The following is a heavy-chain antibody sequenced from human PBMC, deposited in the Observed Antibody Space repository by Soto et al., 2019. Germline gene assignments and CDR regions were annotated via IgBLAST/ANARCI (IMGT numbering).Heavy chain of an antibody. D-gene: IGHD3-3*01. J-gene: IGHJ6*02. Sequence: PSETLSLTCPVHGGDFSGYYWSWNRQPPGKGLDWIGEINHSGSTNYNPSLKSRVTISVDTSKNQFSLKLSSVTAADTAVYYCARWIGYYDFWSGYSYYGMDVWGQGTTVTVSS. CDR3: ARWIGYYDFWSGYSYYGMDV. CDR2: INHSGST. V-gene: IGHV4-34*01. CDR1: GGDFSGYY.